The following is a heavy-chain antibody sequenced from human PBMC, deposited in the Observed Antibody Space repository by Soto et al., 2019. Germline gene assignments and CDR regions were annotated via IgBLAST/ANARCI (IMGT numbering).Heavy chain of an antibody. CDR2: IWYDGSNK. D-gene: IGHD4-17*01. CDR3: AREDYGDSHDY. CDR1: GFTFSNYG. V-gene: IGHV3-33*01. J-gene: IGHJ4*02. Sequence: LRLSCAASGFTFSNYGMHWVRQAPGKGLEWVAVIWYDGSNKYYADSVKGRFTISRDNSKNTLYLQMNSLRAEDTAVYYCAREDYGDSHDYWGQGTLVTVSS.